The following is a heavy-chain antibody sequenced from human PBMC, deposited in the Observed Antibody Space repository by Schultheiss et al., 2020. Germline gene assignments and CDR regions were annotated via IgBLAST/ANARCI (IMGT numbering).Heavy chain of an antibody. J-gene: IGHJ4*02. D-gene: IGHD4-17*01. Sequence: GGSLRLSCAASGFTFSTYGMHWVRQAPGKGLEWVSFISYDGSNKYYADSVKGRFTISRDNSKNTLFLQTNSLRAEDTAVYYCAKMRFLTTGDFGLWGQGTLGTVSS. V-gene: IGHV3-30*18. CDR3: AKMRFLTTGDFGL. CDR1: GFTFSTYG. CDR2: ISYDGSNK.